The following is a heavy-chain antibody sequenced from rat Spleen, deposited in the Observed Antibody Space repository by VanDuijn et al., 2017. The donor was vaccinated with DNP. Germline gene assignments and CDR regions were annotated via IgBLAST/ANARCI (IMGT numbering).Heavy chain of an antibody. CDR3: VREKFGVDY. CDR1: GFNFNDYW. Sequence: EVKLVESGGGLVQPGRSLKLSCAASGFNFNDYWMGWVRQAPGKGLEWIGEIDKDSSPKKYNPSLKDKFTISRDNAQNTLYLQMSNLGSEDTAIYYCVREKFGVDYWGQGVMVTVSS. D-gene: IGHD4-3*01. J-gene: IGHJ2*01. CDR2: IDKDSSPK. V-gene: IGHV4-2*01.